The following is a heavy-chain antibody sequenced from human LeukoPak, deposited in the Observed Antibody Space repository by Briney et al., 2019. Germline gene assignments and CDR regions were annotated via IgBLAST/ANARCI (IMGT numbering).Heavy chain of an antibody. D-gene: IGHD3-9*01. CDR2: IYYSGST. CDR1: GGSISSSSYY. V-gene: IGHV4-39*01. CDR3: ARQLYFDWLLGWFDP. Sequence: SETLSLTCTVSGGSISSSSYYWGWIRQPPGKGLEWIGSIYYSGSTYYNPSLKSRVTISVDTSKNQFSLKLSSVTAADTAVYYCARQLYFDWLLGWFDPWGQGTLVTVSS. J-gene: IGHJ5*02.